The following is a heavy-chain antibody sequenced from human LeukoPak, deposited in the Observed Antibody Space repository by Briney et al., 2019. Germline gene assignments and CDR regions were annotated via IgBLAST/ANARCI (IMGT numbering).Heavy chain of an antibody. J-gene: IGHJ4*02. CDR2: FDPEDGET. V-gene: IGHV1-24*01. CDR1: VYTLTELS. CDR3: AAAVAGQWVPRETFDY. Sequence: GASLKVSCKVSVYTLTELSMHCVRQAPGKRLEWMGGFDPEDGETIYAQKLQGRVTMTEDTSTDTAYMELSSLRSEDTAVYYCAAAVAGQWVPRETFDYWGQGTLVTVSS. D-gene: IGHD6-19*01.